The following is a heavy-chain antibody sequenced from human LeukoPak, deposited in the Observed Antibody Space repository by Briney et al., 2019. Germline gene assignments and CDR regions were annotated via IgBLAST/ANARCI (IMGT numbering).Heavy chain of an antibody. CDR2: ISWNSGII. CDR3: AKDLRGSGYRVLGNGDYYYYYMDV. V-gene: IGHV3-9*01. D-gene: IGHD3-22*01. Sequence: GGSLRLSCAASGFTFDDYAMHWVRQAPGKGLEWVSGISWNSGIIGYADSVKGRFTISRDNAKNSLYLQMNSLRAEDTALYYCAKDLRGSGYRVLGNGDYYYYYMDVWGKGTTVTVSS. J-gene: IGHJ6*03. CDR1: GFTFDDYA.